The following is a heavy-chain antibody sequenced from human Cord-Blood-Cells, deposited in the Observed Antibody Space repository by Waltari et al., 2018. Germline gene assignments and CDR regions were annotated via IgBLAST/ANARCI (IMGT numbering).Heavy chain of an antibody. CDR1: GFTFSSYS. V-gene: IGHV3-21*01. J-gene: IGHJ3*02. Sequence: EVQLVESGGGLVKPGGSLRLSCAASGFTFSSYSMNCVRQAPGKGLEWVSSISSSSSYIYYADSGKGRFTISRDNAKNSLYLQMNSLRAEDTAVYYCAREGREQLVLAFDIWGQGTMVTVSS. CDR3: AREGREQLVLAFDI. D-gene: IGHD6-6*01. CDR2: ISSSSSYI.